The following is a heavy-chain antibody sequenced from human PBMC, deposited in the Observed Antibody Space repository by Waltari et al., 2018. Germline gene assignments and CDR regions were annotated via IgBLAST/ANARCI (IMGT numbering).Heavy chain of an antibody. CDR2: IQAGERP. CDR3: ARMALGGGYGVRDYSYYDLDV. D-gene: IGHD4-4*01. V-gene: IGHV4-61*02. CDR1: GASIKSGSYF. J-gene: IGHJ6*02. Sequence: QVQLQESGPGLVKPLQTLSLTCTVSGASIKSGSYFWTWIRQPAGKGLQWIGRIQAGERPNYHASRKNRVTISMDTSNNQFALSLRSVEAADTAVYYCARMALGGGYGVRDYSYYDLDVWGQGTTVTVSS.